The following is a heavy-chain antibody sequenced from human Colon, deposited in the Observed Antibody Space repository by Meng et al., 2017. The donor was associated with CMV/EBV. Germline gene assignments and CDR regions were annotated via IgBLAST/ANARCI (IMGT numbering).Heavy chain of an antibody. Sequence: GGSLRLSWAASGFTFSSYWMHWVRQAPGKGLVWVSRINSDGSSTSYADSVKGRFTISRDNAKNTLYLQMNSLRAEDTAVYYCAREGGVTIAPRDLDYWGQGTLVTVSS. CDR1: GFTFSSYW. CDR3: AREGGVTIAPRDLDY. J-gene: IGHJ4*02. CDR2: INSDGSST. V-gene: IGHV3-74*01. D-gene: IGHD6-6*01.